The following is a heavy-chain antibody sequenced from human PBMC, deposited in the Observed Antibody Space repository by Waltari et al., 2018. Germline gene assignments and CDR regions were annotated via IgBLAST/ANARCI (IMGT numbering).Heavy chain of an antibody. CDR2: IYHSGST. D-gene: IGHD3-3*01. Sequence: QVQLQESGPGLVKPSETLSLTCTVSGYSISSGYYWGWIRQPPGKGLEWIGSIYHSGSTYYNPSLESGVTISVDTSKNQFSLKLSSVTAADTAVYYCARFGRFLEWLLSLDYWGQGTLVTVSS. CDR1: GYSISSGYY. V-gene: IGHV4-38-2*02. CDR3: ARFGRFLEWLLSLDY. J-gene: IGHJ4*02.